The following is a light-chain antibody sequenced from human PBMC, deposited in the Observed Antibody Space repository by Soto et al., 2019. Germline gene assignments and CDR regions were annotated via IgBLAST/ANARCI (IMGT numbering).Light chain of an antibody. V-gene: IGLV2-14*01. Sequence: QSALTQPASVSGSPGQSITISCTGTSSDVGNYKYVSWYQQHPGKAPKLMIYEVSNRPSGVSNRFSGSKSGNTASLTISGLQAEDETDYYCCSLTTSHTYVFGSGTKV. CDR2: EVS. CDR1: SSDVGNYKY. J-gene: IGLJ1*01. CDR3: CSLTTSHTYV.